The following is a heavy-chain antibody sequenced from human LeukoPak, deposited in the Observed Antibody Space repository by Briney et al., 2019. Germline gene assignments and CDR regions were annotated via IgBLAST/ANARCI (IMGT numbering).Heavy chain of an antibody. CDR3: ARDGLGYCSSTSCYNPNT. CDR2: IYTSGST. J-gene: IGHJ5*02. CDR1: GGFISSGSYY. D-gene: IGHD2-2*02. V-gene: IGHV4-61*02. Sequence: SETLSLTCTVSGGFISSGSYYWSWIRQPAGKGLEWIGRIYTSGSTNYNPSLKSRVTISVDTSKNQFSLKLSSVTAADTAVYYCARDGLGYCSSTSCYNPNTWGQGTLVTVSS.